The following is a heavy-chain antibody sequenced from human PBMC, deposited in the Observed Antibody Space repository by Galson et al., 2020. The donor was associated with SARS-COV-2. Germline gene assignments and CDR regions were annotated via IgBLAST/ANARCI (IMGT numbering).Heavy chain of an antibody. CDR2: IYYSGST. Sequence: SETQSLTCTVSGGSISSYYWSWIRQPPGKGLEWIGYIYYSGSTNYNPSLKSRVTISVDTSKNQFSLKLSSVTAADTAVYYCARLRWLQGDFDYWGQGTLVTVSS. CDR3: ARLRWLQGDFDY. V-gene: IGHV4-59*08. J-gene: IGHJ4*02. D-gene: IGHD5-12*01. CDR1: GGSISSYY.